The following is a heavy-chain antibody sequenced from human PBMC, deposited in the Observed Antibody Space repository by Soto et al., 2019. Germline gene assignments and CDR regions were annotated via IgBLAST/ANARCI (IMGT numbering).Heavy chain of an antibody. J-gene: IGHJ6*02. CDR2: ISYDGSNK. CDR1: GFTFSSYA. D-gene: IGHD3-16*01. V-gene: IGHV3-30-3*01. CDR3: ARDGASITIRYYGMDV. Sequence: QVQLVESGGGVVQPGRSLRLSCAASGFTFSSYAMHWVRQAPGKGLEWVAVISYDGSNKYYADSVKGRFTISRDNSKNTLYLQMNSLRAEDTAVYYCARDGASITIRYYGMDVWGQGTTVTVSS.